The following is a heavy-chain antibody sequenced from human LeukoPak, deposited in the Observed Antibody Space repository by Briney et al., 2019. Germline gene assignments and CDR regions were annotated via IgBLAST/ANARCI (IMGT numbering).Heavy chain of an antibody. D-gene: IGHD4-17*01. CDR1: GFTFDDYA. Sequence: GGSLRLSCAASGFTFDDYAMHWVRQAPGKGLEWVSGISWNSGSIGYADSVKGRFTISRDNAKNSLYLQMNSLRAEDTALYYCAKSGHYGDYGDYWGQGTLVTVSS. J-gene: IGHJ4*02. CDR2: ISWNSGSI. CDR3: AKSGHYGDYGDY. V-gene: IGHV3-9*01.